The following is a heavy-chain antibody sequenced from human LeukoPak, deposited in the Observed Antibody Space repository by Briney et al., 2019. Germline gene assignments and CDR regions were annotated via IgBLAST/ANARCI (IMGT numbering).Heavy chain of an antibody. CDR1: GGSISSYY. CDR3: ARGGGYSGYDFGY. Sequence: SETLSLTCTVSGGSISSYYWSWIRQPPGKGLEWIVYIYYSGSTNYNPSLKSRVTISVDTSKNQFSLNLSSVTAADTAVYYCARGGGYSGYDFGYWGQGTLVTVSS. V-gene: IGHV4-59*01. CDR2: IYYSGST. D-gene: IGHD5-12*01. J-gene: IGHJ4*02.